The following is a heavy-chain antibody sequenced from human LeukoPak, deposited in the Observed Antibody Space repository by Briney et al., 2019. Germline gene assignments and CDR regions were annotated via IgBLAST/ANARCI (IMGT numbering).Heavy chain of an antibody. CDR2: IYTSGST. CDR3: ARDHGIAAAGTKSYYYYYMDV. CDR1: GGSISSYY. D-gene: IGHD6-13*01. Sequence: SETLSLTCTVSGGSISSYYWSWIRQPAGKGLEWIGRIYTSGSTNYNPSLKSRVTISVGTSKNKFSLKLSSVTAADTAVYYCARDHGIAAAGTKSYYYYYMDVWGKGTTVTVSS. J-gene: IGHJ6*03. V-gene: IGHV4-4*07.